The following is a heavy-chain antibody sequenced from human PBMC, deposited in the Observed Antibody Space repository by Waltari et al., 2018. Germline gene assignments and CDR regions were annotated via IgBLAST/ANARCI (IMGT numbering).Heavy chain of an antibody. CDR1: GFGFDTFW. J-gene: IGHJ4*02. Sequence: EVQLVQSGGGLVHPGGSLRLSCVTSGFGFDTFWLGWVRQAAGKGREWVANIREDGGDTYYLDSVKGRFTISRDNANNSLYLEMDSLTVEDTGVYYCVTRVAAAGWGQGTLVTVSS. CDR2: IREDGGDT. CDR3: VTRVAAAG. D-gene: IGHD6-25*01. V-gene: IGHV3-7*01.